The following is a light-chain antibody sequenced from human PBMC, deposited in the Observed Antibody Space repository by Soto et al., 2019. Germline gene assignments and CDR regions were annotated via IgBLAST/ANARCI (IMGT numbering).Light chain of an antibody. V-gene: IGKV1-39*01. CDR1: QSISKY. CDR2: AAS. CDR3: QQSYSIPPT. J-gene: IGKJ4*01. Sequence: DIQMTQSPFPLSASLGDRVSITCPASQSISKYLNWYQQKPGKAPKLLIYAASSLQSGVPSRFSGSGSGTDFTLTISSLQPEDFATYYCQQSYSIPPTFGGGTKVDIK.